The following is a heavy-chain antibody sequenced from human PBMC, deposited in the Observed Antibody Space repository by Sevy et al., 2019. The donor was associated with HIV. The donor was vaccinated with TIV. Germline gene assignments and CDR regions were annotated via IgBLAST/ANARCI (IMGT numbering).Heavy chain of an antibody. V-gene: IGHV4-59*01. Sequence: SETLSLTCTVSGGSISSYYWSWIRQPPGKGLEWIGYIYYSGSTNYNPSLKSRVTISVDTSKNQFSLKLSSVTAADTAVYYCARVGAEGSGYYGDWFDPWGQGTLVTVSS. CDR3: ARVGAEGSGYYGDWFDP. D-gene: IGHD3-22*01. CDR1: GGSISSYY. CDR2: IYYSGST. J-gene: IGHJ5*02.